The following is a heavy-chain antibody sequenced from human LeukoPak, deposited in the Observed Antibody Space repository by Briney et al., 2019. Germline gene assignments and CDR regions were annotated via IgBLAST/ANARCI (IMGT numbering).Heavy chain of an antibody. Sequence: GGSLRLSCAASGFTFSSYSMNWVRQAPGKGLEWVSYISSSSSTIYYADSVKGRFTISRDNAKNSLYLQMNSLGAEDTAVYYCARVSGILGYWGQGTLVTVSS. J-gene: IGHJ4*02. CDR3: ARVSGILGY. CDR2: ISSSSSTI. V-gene: IGHV3-48*01. D-gene: IGHD2-15*01. CDR1: GFTFSSYS.